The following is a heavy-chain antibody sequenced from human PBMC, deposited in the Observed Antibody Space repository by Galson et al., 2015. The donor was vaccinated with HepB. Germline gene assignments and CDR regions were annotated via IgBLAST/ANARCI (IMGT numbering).Heavy chain of an antibody. D-gene: IGHD7-27*01. CDR3: AKGRTGDNRWL. CDR2: LSTSGGST. CDR1: GFTFSSYA. J-gene: IGHJ2*01. V-gene: IGHV3-23*01. Sequence: SLRLSCAASGFTFSSYAMSWVRQAPGKGLDWGSSLSTSGGSTYYADSVKARFTISRDNSKNTLHLQMNSLRAEDRVIYYCAKGRTGDNRWLWGRGTLVTVSS.